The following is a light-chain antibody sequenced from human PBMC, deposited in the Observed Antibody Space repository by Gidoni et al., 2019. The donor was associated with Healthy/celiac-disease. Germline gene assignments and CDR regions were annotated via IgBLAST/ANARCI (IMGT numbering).Light chain of an antibody. CDR1: SSNIGAGHD. Sequence: QSVLPQPPSVSGAPRQRLTTSCTGRSSNIGAGHDVHWYQQLPGTAPKLLIYGNSNRPSGVPDRFSGSKSGTSASLAITGLQAEDEADYYCQSYDSSLSAYYVFGTGTKVTVL. J-gene: IGLJ1*01. CDR3: QSYDSSLSAYYV. V-gene: IGLV1-40*01. CDR2: GNS.